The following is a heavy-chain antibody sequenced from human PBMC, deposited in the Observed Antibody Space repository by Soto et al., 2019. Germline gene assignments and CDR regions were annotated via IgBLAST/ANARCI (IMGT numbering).Heavy chain of an antibody. CDR1: GFTFSSYA. V-gene: IGHV3-23*01. D-gene: IGHD6-19*01. J-gene: IGHJ4*02. Sequence: EVQLLESGGGLVQPGGSLRLSCAASGFTFSSYAMSWVRQAPGKGLEWVSAISGSGGSTYYADSVKGRFTISRDNSKNTLYLQMNSLRAEDTAVYYCAKILPLPSGSSGRYFDYWGQGTLVTVSS. CDR2: ISGSGGST. CDR3: AKILPLPSGSSGRYFDY.